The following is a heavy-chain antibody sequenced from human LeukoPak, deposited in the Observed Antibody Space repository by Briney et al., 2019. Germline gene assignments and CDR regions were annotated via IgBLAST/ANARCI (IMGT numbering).Heavy chain of an antibody. Sequence: RASVKVSCKASGGTFSSYAISWVRQAPGQGLEWMGRITPILGIANYAQKFQGRVTITADKSTSTAYMELSSLRSEDTAVYYCARYSGYDLSLLQNAFDIWGQGTMVTVSS. CDR3: ARYSGYDLSLLQNAFDI. V-gene: IGHV1-69*04. J-gene: IGHJ3*02. D-gene: IGHD5-12*01. CDR1: GGTFSSYA. CDR2: ITPILGIA.